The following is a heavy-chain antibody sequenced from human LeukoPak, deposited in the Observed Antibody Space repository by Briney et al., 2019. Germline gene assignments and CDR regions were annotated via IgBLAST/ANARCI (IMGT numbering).Heavy chain of an antibody. V-gene: IGHV3-30*02. Sequence: GGSLRLSCAASGFTFSSYGMHGVRQAPGKGLEWVAFIRYDGSNKNYAESVKGRFTISRDNSKNTLYLQMNSLRAEDTAVYYCASPNVPTTRTTYYFDYWGQGTLVTVSS. CDR2: IRYDGSNK. J-gene: IGHJ4*02. CDR1: GFTFSSYG. D-gene: IGHD1-7*01. CDR3: ASPNVPTTRTTYYFDY.